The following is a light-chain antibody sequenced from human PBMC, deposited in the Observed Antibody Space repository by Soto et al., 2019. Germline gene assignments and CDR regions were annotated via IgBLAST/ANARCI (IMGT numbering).Light chain of an antibody. J-gene: IGLJ2*01. CDR2: DVS. CDR1: SSDVGGYNY. Sequence: QSALTQPASVSGSPGQSITISCTGTSSDVGGYNYVSWYQQHPGKAPKLMIYDVSNRPSGVSNRFSGSKSGNTASLTISGLQAEDEADYYCSSYTSSEDVVFGGGTKLTDL. CDR3: SSYTSSEDVV. V-gene: IGLV2-14*01.